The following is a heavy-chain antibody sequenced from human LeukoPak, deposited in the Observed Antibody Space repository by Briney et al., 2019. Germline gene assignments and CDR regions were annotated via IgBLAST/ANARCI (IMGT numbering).Heavy chain of an antibody. V-gene: IGHV3-30*02. CDR3: AKAAYYYDSSGHSYFDY. Sequence: GGSLRLSCEASGFTFSSSGMHWVRQAPGKGLEWVAFLRYDGSKKYYGDSVRGRFTISRDNSKNTLYLQMNSLRAEDTAVYYCAKAAYYYDSSGHSYFDYWGQGTLLTVSS. J-gene: IGHJ4*02. CDR1: GFTFSSSG. D-gene: IGHD3-22*01. CDR2: LRYDGSKK.